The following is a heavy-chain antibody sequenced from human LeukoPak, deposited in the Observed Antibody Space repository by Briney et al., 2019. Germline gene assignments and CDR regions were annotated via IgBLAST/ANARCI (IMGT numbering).Heavy chain of an antibody. CDR3: ARPPPYYYDSSGSETIDY. D-gene: IGHD3-22*01. V-gene: IGHV3-21*01. CDR2: ISSSSSYI. Sequence: GGSLRLSCAASGFTFSSYSMNWVRQAPGKGLEWVSSISSSSSYIYYADSVKGRFTISRDNAKNSLYLQMNSLRAGDTAVHYCARPPPYYYDSSGSETIDYWGQGTLVTVSS. CDR1: GFTFSSYS. J-gene: IGHJ4*02.